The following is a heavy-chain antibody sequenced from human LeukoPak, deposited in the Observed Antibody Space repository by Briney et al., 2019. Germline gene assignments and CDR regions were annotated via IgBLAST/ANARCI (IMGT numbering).Heavy chain of an antibody. J-gene: IGHJ6*03. CDR2: ISWDSTST. D-gene: IGHD6-13*01. CDR3: AKDLGIAAAGHYYYYMDV. V-gene: IGHV3-43*01. Sequence: GGSLRLSCAASGFNFDENTMHWVRQAPGAGLEWVSLISWDSTSTYYTGSVKGRFTISRDNSKNTLYLHMNSLRNEDTAVYYCAKDLGIAAAGHYYYYMDVWGKGTTVTVSS. CDR1: GFNFDENT.